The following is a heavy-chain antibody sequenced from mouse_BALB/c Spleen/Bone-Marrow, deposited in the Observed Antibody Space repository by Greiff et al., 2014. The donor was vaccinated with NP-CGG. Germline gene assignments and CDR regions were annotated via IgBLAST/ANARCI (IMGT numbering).Heavy chain of an antibody. Sequence: VQLKESGAELVKPGASVKLSCTASGFNIKDTYMHWVKQKPEQGLEWIGRIDPANGNTKYDPKVQVKATITADTSSNTAYLQLSSLTSEDTAVYYCAIYYYGSSGFAYWGQGTLVTVSA. V-gene: IGHV14-3*02. J-gene: IGHJ3*01. CDR1: GFNIKDTY. D-gene: IGHD1-1*01. CDR3: AIYYYGSSGFAY. CDR2: IDPANGNT.